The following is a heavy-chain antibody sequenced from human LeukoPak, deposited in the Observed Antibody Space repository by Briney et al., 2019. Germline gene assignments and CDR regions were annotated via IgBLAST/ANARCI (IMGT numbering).Heavy chain of an antibody. CDR2: INNNGGSA. V-gene: IGHV3-64D*06. D-gene: IGHD3-16*01. CDR1: GFTFSRYA. Sequence: GGSQRLSCSASGFTFSRYALHWVRQAPGKGLEYVSGINNNGGSAYYSDSVKARLTISRDNSKNTVFLQMTSLRAEDTAVYYCVKTMMTFGGVIRTDAFDIWGQGTMVTVSS. J-gene: IGHJ3*02. CDR3: VKTMMTFGGVIRTDAFDI.